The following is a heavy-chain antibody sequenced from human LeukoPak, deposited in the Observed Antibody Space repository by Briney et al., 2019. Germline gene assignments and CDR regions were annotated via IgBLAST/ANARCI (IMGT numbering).Heavy chain of an antibody. Sequence: ASVKVSCKASGYTFTSYYMHWVRQAPGQGLEWMGWINPNSGGTNYAQKFQGRVTMTRDTSISTAYMELSRLRSDDTAVYYCARGGLVVPAAHDYWGQGTLVTVSS. CDR3: ARGGLVVPAAHDY. D-gene: IGHD2-2*01. CDR1: GYTFTSYY. J-gene: IGHJ4*02. V-gene: IGHV1-2*02. CDR2: INPNSGGT.